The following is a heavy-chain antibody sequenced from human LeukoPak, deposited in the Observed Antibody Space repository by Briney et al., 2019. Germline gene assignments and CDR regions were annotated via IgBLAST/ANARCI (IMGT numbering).Heavy chain of an antibody. D-gene: IGHD4-17*01. CDR3: ARESGMWYGESGAFDS. Sequence: SETQSLMCNVSGYSLNRGYYWGWIRQPPGKGLEWCGSIYHSGSNYYNPSLKRSVTILVDTSKFQFSLKLSSVTAADTAVYYCARESGMWYGESGAFDSWGQGTMVTVSS. J-gene: IGHJ3*02. CDR1: GYSLNRGYY. V-gene: IGHV4-38-2*02. CDR2: IYHSGSN.